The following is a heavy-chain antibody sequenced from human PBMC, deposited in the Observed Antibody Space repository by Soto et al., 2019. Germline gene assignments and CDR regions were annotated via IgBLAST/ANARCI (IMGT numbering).Heavy chain of an antibody. J-gene: IGHJ6*02. Sequence: QVQLVESGGGVVQPGRSLRLSCAASGFTFSSYGMHWVSQAPGKGLEWVAVISYDGSNKYYADSVKGRFPISRDNSKNTLYLQMNSLRAEDTAVYYSAKSATPAYYYYYGMDVWGQGTTVTVSS. CDR2: ISYDGSNK. V-gene: IGHV3-30*18. CDR3: AKSATPAYYYYYGMDV. CDR1: GFTFSSYG.